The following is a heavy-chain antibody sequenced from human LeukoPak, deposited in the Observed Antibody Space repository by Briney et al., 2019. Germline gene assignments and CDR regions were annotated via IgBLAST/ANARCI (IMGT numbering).Heavy chain of an antibody. J-gene: IGHJ3*02. V-gene: IGHV4-34*01. CDR2: INHSGST. Sequence: SETLSLTCAVYGGSFSGYYWSWIRQPPGKGLEWIGEINHSGSTNYNPSLKSRVTISVDTSKNQFSLKLSSVTAADTAVYYCATGSIAVTHDAFDIWGQGTMVTVSS. D-gene: IGHD6-19*01. CDR3: ATGSIAVTHDAFDI. CDR1: GGSFSGYY.